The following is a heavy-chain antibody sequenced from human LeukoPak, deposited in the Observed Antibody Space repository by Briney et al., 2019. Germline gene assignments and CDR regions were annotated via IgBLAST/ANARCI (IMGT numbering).Heavy chain of an antibody. CDR2: ISAYNGNT. CDR3: ARDSLYSLTIFGVDPPLDY. Sequence: ASVMVSCKASGYTFTSYGISWVRQAPGQGLEWMGWISAYNGNTNYAQKLQGRVTMTTDTSTSTAYMELRGLRSDDTAVYYCARDSLYSLTIFGVDPPLDYWGQGTLVTVSS. D-gene: IGHD3-3*01. V-gene: IGHV1-18*01. J-gene: IGHJ4*02. CDR1: GYTFTSYG.